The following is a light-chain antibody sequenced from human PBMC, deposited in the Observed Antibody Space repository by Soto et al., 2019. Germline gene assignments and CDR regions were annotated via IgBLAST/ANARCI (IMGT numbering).Light chain of an antibody. V-gene: IGLV4-69*01. J-gene: IGLJ3*02. Sequence: QSVLTQSPSASASLGASVKLTCTLSSGHSSYAIAWHQQQPEKGPRYLMKLNSDGSHSKGDGIPDRFSGSSSGAERYLTISCLQSEDEADYYCQTWGTGMVFGGGTKVTVL. CDR3: QTWGTGMV. CDR2: LNSDGSH. CDR1: SGHSSYA.